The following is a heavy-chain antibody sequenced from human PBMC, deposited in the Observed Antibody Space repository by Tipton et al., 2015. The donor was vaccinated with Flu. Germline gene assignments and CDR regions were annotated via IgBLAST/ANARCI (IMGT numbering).Heavy chain of an antibody. D-gene: IGHD1-26*01. J-gene: IGHJ3*02. V-gene: IGHV4-59*01. CDR3: ARGRDSGSYFGVDAFDI. Sequence: GLVKPSETLSLTCTVSGGSISSYYWSWIRQPPGKGLEWIGYIYYSGSTNYNPSLKSRVTISVDTSKNQFSLKLSSVTAADTAVYYCARGRDSGSYFGVDAFDIWGQGTMVTVSS. CDR2: IYYSGST. CDR1: GGSISSYY.